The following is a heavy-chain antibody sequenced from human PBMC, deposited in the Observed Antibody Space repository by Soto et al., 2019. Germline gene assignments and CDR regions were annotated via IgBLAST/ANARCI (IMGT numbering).Heavy chain of an antibody. Sequence: QLQLQESGPGLVKPSETLSLTCTVSGGSISSSSYYWGWIRQPPGKGLEWIGSIYYSGSTYYNPSLKSRVTISVDTSKNQFSLKLSSVTAADTAVYYCARHGRSQYYYGSGSSYYYYYYMDVWGKGTTVTVSS. J-gene: IGHJ6*03. CDR2: IYYSGST. CDR1: GGSISSSSYY. D-gene: IGHD3-10*01. V-gene: IGHV4-39*01. CDR3: ARHGRSQYYYGSGSSYYYYYYMDV.